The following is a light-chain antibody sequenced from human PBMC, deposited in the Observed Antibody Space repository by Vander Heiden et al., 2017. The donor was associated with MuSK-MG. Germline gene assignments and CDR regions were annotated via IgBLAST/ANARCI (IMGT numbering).Light chain of an antibody. CDR2: KAS. CDR1: QSLSSW. Sequence: DIQMTQSPSTLSASVGDRVTITCRASQSLSSWLAWYQPRPGKAPKLLIYKASSLRSGVPSRFSGSGSGTEFTLTISSQQPDDFATYYCQQYNDYSPATFGQGTKVEIK. J-gene: IGKJ1*01. V-gene: IGKV1-5*03. CDR3: QQYNDYSPAT.